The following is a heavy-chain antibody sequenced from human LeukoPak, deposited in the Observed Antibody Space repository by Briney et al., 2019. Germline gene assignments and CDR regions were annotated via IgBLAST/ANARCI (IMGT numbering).Heavy chain of an antibody. V-gene: IGHV3-11*01. CDR1: GFTFSDYN. Sequence: PGGSLRLSCAASGFTFSDYNMRWIRQAPGKGLEWVSSISRSGSTKYYADSVKGRFTISRDNAKNSLFLQMNSLRAEDTAVYYCARGSRITMIGSAPRVGFDIWGQGTMVTVSS. CDR2: ISRSGSTK. J-gene: IGHJ3*02. CDR3: ARGSRITMIGSAPRVGFDI. D-gene: IGHD3-22*01.